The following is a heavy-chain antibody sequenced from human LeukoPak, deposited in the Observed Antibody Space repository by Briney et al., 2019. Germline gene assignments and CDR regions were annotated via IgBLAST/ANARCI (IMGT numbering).Heavy chain of an antibody. CDR2: ISSSSSYI. Sequence: GGSLRLSCAASGFTFSSYSMNWVRQAPGKGLEWVSSISSSSSYIYYADSVKGRFTISRDNAKNSLYLQMNSLRAEDTAVYYCARSRSPGSYHAEYFQHWGQGTLVTVSS. CDR1: GFTFSSYS. V-gene: IGHV3-21*01. J-gene: IGHJ1*01. CDR3: ARSRSPGSYHAEYFQH. D-gene: IGHD3-16*01.